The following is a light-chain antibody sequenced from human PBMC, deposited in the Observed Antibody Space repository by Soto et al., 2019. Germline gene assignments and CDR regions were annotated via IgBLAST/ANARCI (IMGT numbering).Light chain of an antibody. CDR2: GAS. V-gene: IGKV3-20*01. CDR3: QQYGISPGT. CDR1: QTVSSSF. Sequence: EIVLTQSPGTLSLSPGEGATLSCRASQTVSSSFLAWYQQKAGQAPRLLIYGASSRATGIPDRFSGSGSGTDFNLTITRLEPEDFAVYYCQQYGISPGTFGQGTKVEIK. J-gene: IGKJ1*01.